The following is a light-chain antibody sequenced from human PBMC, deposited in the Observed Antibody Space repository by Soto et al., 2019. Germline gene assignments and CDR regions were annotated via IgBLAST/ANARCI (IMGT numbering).Light chain of an antibody. Sequence: NFMLTQPHSVSESPGKTLSISCTRSSGSIANNYVQWYQQRPGSAPTTVIYENNQRLSGVPDRFSGSTDGSSNSASLTISGLQTEDEADYYCTAFSANRVYLFGPGTKLTVL. CDR2: ENN. CDR3: TAFSANRVYL. V-gene: IGLV6-57*04. CDR1: SGSIANNY. J-gene: IGLJ1*01.